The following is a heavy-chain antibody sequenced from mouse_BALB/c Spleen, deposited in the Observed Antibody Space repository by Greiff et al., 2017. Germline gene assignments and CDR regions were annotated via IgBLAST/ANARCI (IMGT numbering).Heavy chain of an antibody. Sequence: EVMLVESGGGLVQPGGSMKLSCVASGFTFSNYWMNWVRQSPEKGLEWVAEIRLKSNNYATHYAESVKGRFTISRDDSKSSVYLQMNNLRAEDTGIYYCTRLNGYYYAMDYWGQGTSVTVSS. CDR2: IRLKSNNYAT. CDR1: GFTFSNYW. J-gene: IGHJ4*01. CDR3: TRLNGYYYAMDY. V-gene: IGHV6-6*02. D-gene: IGHD6-2*01.